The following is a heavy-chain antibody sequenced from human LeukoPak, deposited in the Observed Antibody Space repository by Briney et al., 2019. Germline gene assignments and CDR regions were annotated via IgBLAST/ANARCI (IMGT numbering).Heavy chain of an antibody. D-gene: IGHD2-15*01. CDR3: AREGSNDAFDI. CDR2: ISYDGSNK. CDR1: GFTFSSYA. V-gene: IGHV3-30-3*01. J-gene: IGHJ3*02. Sequence: PGRSLRLSCAASGFTFSSYAMHWVRQAPGKRLEWVAVISYDGSNKYYADSVKGRFTISRDNSKNTLYLQMNSLRAEDTAVYYCAREGSNDAFDIWGQGTMVTVSS.